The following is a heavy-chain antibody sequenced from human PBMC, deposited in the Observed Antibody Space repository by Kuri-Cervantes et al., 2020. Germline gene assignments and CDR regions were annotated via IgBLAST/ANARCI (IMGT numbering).Heavy chain of an antibody. CDR2: IYHSGST. V-gene: IGHV4-30-2*01. CDR3: ARARSESGYYKSGHYFDY. CDR1: GGSISSGGYS. D-gene: IGHD3-22*01. Sequence: SQTLSLTCAVSGGSISSGGYSWSWIRQPPGKGLEWIGYIYHSGSTYYNPSLKSRVTISVDRSKNQFSLKLSSVTAADTAVYYCARARSESGYYKSGHYFDYWGQGTLVTVSS. J-gene: IGHJ4*02.